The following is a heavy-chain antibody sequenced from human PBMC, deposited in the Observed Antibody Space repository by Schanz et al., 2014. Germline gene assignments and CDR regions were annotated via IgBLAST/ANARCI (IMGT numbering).Heavy chain of an antibody. J-gene: IGHJ4*02. CDR1: GYTFTTYY. D-gene: IGHD5-12*01. V-gene: IGHV1-2*04. CDR2: INPNSGTT. Sequence: QVQLLQSGAEVKKPGASMKVSCKASGYTFTTYYMLWVRQAPGQGLEWMGWINPNSGTTNYAQKFQGWVTMTRDTSISTAYMELSRLKSDDTAVYYCARAFGGYDPAGARDYWGQGTLVTVSS. CDR3: ARAFGGYDPAGARDY.